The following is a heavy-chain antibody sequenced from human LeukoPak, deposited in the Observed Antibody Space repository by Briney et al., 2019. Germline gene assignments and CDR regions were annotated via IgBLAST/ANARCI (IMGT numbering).Heavy chain of an antibody. CDR1: GFTFSSYS. D-gene: IGHD5-12*01. J-gene: IGHJ4*02. Sequence: GGSLRLSCAASGFTFSSYSMNWVRQAPGKGLEWVSSISSSSSYIYYADSVKGRFTISRDNAKSSLHLQMDGLRAEDTAVYYCVRGDSRDYWGRGTLVTVSS. V-gene: IGHV3-21*01. CDR2: ISSSSSYI. CDR3: VRGDSRDY.